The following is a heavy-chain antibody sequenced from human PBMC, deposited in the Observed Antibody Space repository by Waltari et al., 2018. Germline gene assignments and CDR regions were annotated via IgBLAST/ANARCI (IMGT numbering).Heavy chain of an antibody. CDR2: INIDGTTT. V-gene: IGHV3-74*01. D-gene: IGHD6-13*01. CDR1: GFTFSGHW. CDR3: TRDVPHSNFDP. Sequence: EVQLVESGGGLVQPGVSLRLSCVGSGFTFSGHWMHWVRQAPGKGLVWVSHINIDGTTTTYADSVKGRFTISRDNAKNTLYLQMNSLRVDDTAVYYCTRDVPHSNFDPWGQGTLVTVSS. J-gene: IGHJ5*02.